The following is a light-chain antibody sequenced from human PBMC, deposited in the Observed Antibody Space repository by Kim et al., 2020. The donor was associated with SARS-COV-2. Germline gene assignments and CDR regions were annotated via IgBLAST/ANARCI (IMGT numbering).Light chain of an antibody. Sequence: IQLTQSPSTLSASVGDRVTITCRASQSISRWSTWYQQKPGKAPKLLIYDASNVESGVPSRFSGSGSGTDFTLTISSLQPEDFATYYCQQHNTYPITFGRGTQVEIK. CDR2: DAS. V-gene: IGKV1-5*01. CDR3: QQHNTYPIT. CDR1: QSISRW. J-gene: IGKJ5*01.